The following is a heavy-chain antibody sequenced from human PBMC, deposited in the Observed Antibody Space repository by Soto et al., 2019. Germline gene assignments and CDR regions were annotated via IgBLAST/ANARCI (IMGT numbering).Heavy chain of an antibody. CDR2: IIRILGTA. V-gene: IGHV1-69*06. D-gene: IGHD5-12*01. J-gene: IGHJ4*02. CDR3: ARDQGWLQFDY. Sequence: SGKVSCKASGCTFSSYAINWVHQAPGQGLEWMGGIIRILGTANYAQKFQGRVTITADKSTSTAYMELSSLRSEDTAVYYCARDQGWLQFDYWGQGTLVTVSS. CDR1: GCTFSSYA.